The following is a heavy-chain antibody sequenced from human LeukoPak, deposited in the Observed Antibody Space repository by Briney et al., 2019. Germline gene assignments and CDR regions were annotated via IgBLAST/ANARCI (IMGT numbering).Heavy chain of an antibody. V-gene: IGHV4-59*01. CDR1: GGSISSYY. J-gene: IGHJ4*02. Sequence: SETLSLTCTVSGGSISSYYWSWIRHPPGKGLEWIGYIYYSGSTNYNPSLKSRVTISVDTSKNQFSLKLSSVTAADTAVYYCARSEDYYDSSGHAFDYWGQGTLVTVSS. CDR2: IYYSGST. CDR3: ARSEDYYDSSGHAFDY. D-gene: IGHD3-22*01.